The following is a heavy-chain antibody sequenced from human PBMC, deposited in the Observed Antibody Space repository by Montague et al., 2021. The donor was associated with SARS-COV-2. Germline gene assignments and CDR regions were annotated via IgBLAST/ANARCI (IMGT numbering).Heavy chain of an antibody. CDR3: AKVAGSHDTFDI. Sequence: SETLSLTCTVSGYSISTGYYWGWIWQPPGKGLEWIGTIYHSGSTYFNPSLKSRVTISVDTSKNQFSLNLSSVTAADTAVYYCAKVAGSHDTFDIWGRGTMVTVSS. V-gene: IGHV4-38-2*02. CDR2: IYHSGST. CDR1: GYSISTGYY. J-gene: IGHJ3*02. D-gene: IGHD6-19*01.